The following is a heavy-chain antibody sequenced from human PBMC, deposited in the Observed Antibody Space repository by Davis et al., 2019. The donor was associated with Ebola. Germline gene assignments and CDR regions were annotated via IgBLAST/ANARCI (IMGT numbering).Heavy chain of an antibody. V-gene: IGHV3-48*03. CDR3: ARDRSGGAFDI. CDR2: IRTGYTTTV. Sequence: PGGSLRLSCAASGFTFSSYDMNWVRQAPGKGLEWVSFIRTGYTTTVYYAESVKGRFTGSRDNAKNPLYLQLNDLRDEDTAVYYCARDRSGGAFDIWGQGTMVTVSS. J-gene: IGHJ3*02. CDR1: GFTFSSYD. D-gene: IGHD2-15*01.